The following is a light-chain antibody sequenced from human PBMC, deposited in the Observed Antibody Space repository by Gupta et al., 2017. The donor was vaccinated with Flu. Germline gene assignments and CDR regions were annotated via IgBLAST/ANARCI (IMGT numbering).Light chain of an antibody. J-gene: IGKJ2*02. CDR3: QQYDIHPRT. V-gene: IGKV3-20*01. CDR2: AAF. Sequence: SSSSVGSAVTSCRRARSVVSSYLAWYQQKPGKAPRPLIYAAFSWETGIPSRFSGSGSGTDFTLTISSLQPEDFAVYLCQQYDIHPRTFGQGTKLDIK. CDR1: RSVVSSY.